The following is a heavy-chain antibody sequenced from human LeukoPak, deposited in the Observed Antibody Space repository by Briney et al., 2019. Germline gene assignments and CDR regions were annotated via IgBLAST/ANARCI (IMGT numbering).Heavy chain of an antibody. CDR1: GLTFSSYA. CDR2: ISGSGGST. J-gene: IGHJ4*02. V-gene: IGHV3-23*01. D-gene: IGHD2-2*03. Sequence: GGSLRLSCAASGLTFSSYAMSWVRQAPGKGLEWVSAISGSGGSTYYADSVKGRFTISRDNSKNTLYLQMDSLRAEDTAVYYCAKLDIVVVPAAMRDYWGQGTLVTVSS. CDR3: AKLDIVVVPAAMRDY.